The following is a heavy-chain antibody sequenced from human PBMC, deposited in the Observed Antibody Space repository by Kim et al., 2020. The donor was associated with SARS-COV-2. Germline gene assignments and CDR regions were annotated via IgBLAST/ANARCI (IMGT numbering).Heavy chain of an antibody. V-gene: IGHV4-39*01. J-gene: IGHJ4*02. CDR3: ARHTAGGGGNSVRKYYFDY. CDR1: GGSISSSSYY. D-gene: IGHD2-21*02. CDR2: IYYSGST. Sequence: SETLSLTCTVSGGSISSSSYYWGWIRQPPGKGLEWIGSIYYSGSTYYNPSLKSRVTISVDTSKNQFSLKLSSVTAADTAVYYCARHTAGGGGNSVRKYYFDYWGQGTLVTVSS.